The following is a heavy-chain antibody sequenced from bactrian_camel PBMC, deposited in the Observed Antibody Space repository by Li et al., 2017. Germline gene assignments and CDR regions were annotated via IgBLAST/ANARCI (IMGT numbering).Heavy chain of an antibody. J-gene: IGHJ4*01. CDR1: GIGFGNCG. CDR2: TITLDGST. CDR3: AAAKGLPDLLRGGYLSARSYNY. V-gene: IGHV3S1*01. D-gene: IGHD3*01. Sequence: QLVESGGGSVQAGGSLKLSCTTSGIGFGNCGAMSWRRAAPGKEHILGERVSIATITLDGSTHYADSVKGRFTISHDNAKNALYLQMNSLKPEDTAIYYCAAAKGLPDLLRGGYLSARSYNYWGRGTQVTVSS.